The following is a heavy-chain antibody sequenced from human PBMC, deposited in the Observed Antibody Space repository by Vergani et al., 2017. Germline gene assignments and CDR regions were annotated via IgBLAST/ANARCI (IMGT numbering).Heavy chain of an antibody. V-gene: IGHV3-49*03. D-gene: IGHD3-10*01. J-gene: IGHJ3*02. Sequence: VQLLESGGGVVQPGRSLRLSCAASGFTFGYYAMDWFRQAPGQGLEWVGGIRSKAYGQATIYAASVKGRFTISRDDSKSIAYLQMNNLQTEDTAMYYCVRDQVTMLRGSDALDIWGQGTMVTVSS. CDR1: GFTFGYYA. CDR2: IRSKAYGQAT. CDR3: VRDQVTMLRGSDALDI.